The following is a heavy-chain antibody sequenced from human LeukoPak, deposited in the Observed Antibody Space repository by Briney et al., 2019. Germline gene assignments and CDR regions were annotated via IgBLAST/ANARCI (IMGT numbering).Heavy chain of an antibody. CDR1: GGSISSYY. J-gene: IGHJ1*01. V-gene: IGHV4-4*07. CDR2: IYTSGST. Sequence: PSETLSLTCTVSGGSISSYYWSWIRQPAGKGLEWIGRIYTSGSTNYNPSLKSRVTMSVDTSKNQFSLKLSSVTAADTAVYFCASGAWSTRLKSWAQGALVIVSS. D-gene: IGHD5/OR15-5a*01. CDR3: ASGAWSTRLKS.